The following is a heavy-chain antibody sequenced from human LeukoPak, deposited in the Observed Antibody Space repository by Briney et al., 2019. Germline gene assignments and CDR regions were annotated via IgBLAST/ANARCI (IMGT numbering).Heavy chain of an antibody. V-gene: IGHV3-30*02. J-gene: IGHJ6*03. CDR3: ARVEEGYGSGRRENYYYYYMDV. Sequence: GGSLRLFCAASGFTFSNYGMHWVRQAPGKGLEWVAFIRYDGSNKYYADSVKGRFAISRDNSKNTLYLQMNSLRAEDTAVYYCARVEEGYGSGRRENYYYYYMDVWGKGTTVTISS. CDR1: GFTFSNYG. D-gene: IGHD3-10*01. CDR2: IRYDGSNK.